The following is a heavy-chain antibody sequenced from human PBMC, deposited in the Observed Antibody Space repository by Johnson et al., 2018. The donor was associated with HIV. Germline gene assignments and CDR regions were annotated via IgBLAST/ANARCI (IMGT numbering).Heavy chain of an antibody. CDR1: GFTFSSYG. D-gene: IGHD2-8*02. CDR2: IRYDGSNK. J-gene: IGHJ3*02. CDR3: AKSGRFVLVVDAPDVFDI. V-gene: IGHV3-30*02. Sequence: QVQLVESGGGVVQPGGSLRLSCAASGFTFSSYGMHWVRQAPGKGLEWVAFIRYDGSNKYYAASVTGLFTISRDNPNNTLYLQMNSMRAEDTAVYYCAKSGRFVLVVDAPDVFDIWGQGTMVTVSS.